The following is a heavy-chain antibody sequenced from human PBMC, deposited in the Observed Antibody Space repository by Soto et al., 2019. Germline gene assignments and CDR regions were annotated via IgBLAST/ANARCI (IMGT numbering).Heavy chain of an antibody. CDR3: ARSWAYYGSGRDAFDI. J-gene: IGHJ3*02. V-gene: IGHV1-69*02. CDR2: IIPILGIA. D-gene: IGHD3-10*01. Sequence: QVQLVQSGAEVKKPGSSVKVSCKASGGTFSSYTISWVRQAPGQGLEWMGRIIPILGIANYAQKFQGRVTITAEKSTSTAYMELSSLRSEDTAVYYCARSWAYYGSGRDAFDIWGQGTMVTVSS. CDR1: GGTFSSYT.